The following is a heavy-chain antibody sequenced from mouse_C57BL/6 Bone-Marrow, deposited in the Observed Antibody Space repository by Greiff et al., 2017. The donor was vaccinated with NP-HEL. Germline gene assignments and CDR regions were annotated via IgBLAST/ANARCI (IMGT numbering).Heavy chain of an antibody. CDR2: ISSGGSYT. CDR1: GFTFSSYG. Sequence: EVQVVESGGDLVKPGGSLKLSCAASGFTFSSYGMSWVRLTPDKRLEWVATISSGGSYTYYPDSVKGRFTISRDNAKNTLYLQMSSLQSEDTAMYYCASPYDYDVAWFAYWGQGTLVTVSA. D-gene: IGHD2-4*01. J-gene: IGHJ3*01. CDR3: ASPYDYDVAWFAY. V-gene: IGHV5-6*01.